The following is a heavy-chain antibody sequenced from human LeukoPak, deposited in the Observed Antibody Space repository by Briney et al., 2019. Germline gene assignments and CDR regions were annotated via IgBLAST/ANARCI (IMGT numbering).Heavy chain of an antibody. V-gene: IGHV4-59*01. J-gene: IGHJ3*02. D-gene: IGHD1-26*01. Sequence: SETLSLTCTVSGGSISSYYWSWIRQPPGKGLEWIGYIYYSGSTNYNPSLKSRVTISVDTSKNQFSLKLSSVTAADTAVYYCARLMGSGSLLLRAFDIWGQGTMVTVSS. CDR2: IYYSGST. CDR3: ARLMGSGSLLLRAFDI. CDR1: GGSISSYY.